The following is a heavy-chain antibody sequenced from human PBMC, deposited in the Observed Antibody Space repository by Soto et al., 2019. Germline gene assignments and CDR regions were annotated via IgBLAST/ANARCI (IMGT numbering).Heavy chain of an antibody. CDR3: ARSIVVVTALDY. V-gene: IGHV1-3*05. J-gene: IGHJ4*02. D-gene: IGHD2-21*02. CDR1: GYTFTSYA. Sequence: QVQLVQSGAEEKKPGASLKVSCKASGYTFTSYAMHWVRHAPGQRLEWMGWINAGNGNTKYSQKYQGRVTITRDTSASTAYMELSRLRSEDTAVYYCARSIVVVTALDYWGQGTLGTVSS. CDR2: INAGNGNT.